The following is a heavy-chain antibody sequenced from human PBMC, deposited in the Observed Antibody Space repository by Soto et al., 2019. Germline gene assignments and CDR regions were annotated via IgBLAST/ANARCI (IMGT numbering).Heavy chain of an antibody. CDR3: ASYRPYSGYDWNWFDP. V-gene: IGHV4-39*01. CDR2: IYYSGST. CDR1: GGSISSSSYY. D-gene: IGHD5-12*01. Sequence: NPSETLSLTCTVSGGSISSSSYYWGWIRQPPGKGLEWIGSIYYSGSTYYNPSLKSRVTISVDTSKNQFSLKLSSVTAADTPVYYCASYRPYSGYDWNWFDPWGQGTLVTVSS. J-gene: IGHJ5*02.